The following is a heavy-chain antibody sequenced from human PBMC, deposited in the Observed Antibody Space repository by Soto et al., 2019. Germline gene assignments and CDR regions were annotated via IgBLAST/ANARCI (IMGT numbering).Heavy chain of an antibody. J-gene: IGHJ5*02. CDR1: GYTFTSYD. CDR2: MNPNSGNT. V-gene: IGHV1-8*01. CDR3: VRCRYYVSGSYYRSSGCFDP. D-gene: IGHD3-10*01. Sequence: ASVKVSCKASGYTFTSYDINWVRQATGQGLEWMGWMNPNSGNTGYAQKFQGRVTMTRNTSISTAYMELSSLLSEDTAVYYCVRCRYYVSGSYYRSSGCFDPWGQGTLVTVSS.